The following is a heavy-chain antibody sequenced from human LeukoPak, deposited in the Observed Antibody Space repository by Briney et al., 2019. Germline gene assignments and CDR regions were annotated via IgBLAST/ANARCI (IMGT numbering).Heavy chain of an antibody. CDR3: ARFRSSSWYPYFDY. J-gene: IGHJ4*02. CDR1: GGSFSGYY. D-gene: IGHD6-13*01. CDR2: INHSGST. Sequence: SETLSLTCAVYGGSFSGYYWSWIRQPPGKGLEWIGEINHSGSTNYNPSLKSRVTISVDTSKNQFSLKLSSVTAADTAVYYCARFRSSSWYPYFDYWGQGTLVTVSS. V-gene: IGHV4-34*01.